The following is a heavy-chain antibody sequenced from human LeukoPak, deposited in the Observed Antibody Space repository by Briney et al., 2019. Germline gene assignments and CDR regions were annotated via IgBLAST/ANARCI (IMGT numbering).Heavy chain of an antibody. J-gene: IGHJ4*02. D-gene: IGHD3-22*01. Sequence: ASVKVSCKASGGTFSSYAISWVRQAPGQGLEWMVGIIPIFGTANYAQKFQGRVTITADESTSTAYMELSSLRSEDTAVYYCARVGDSSGYYLDYWGQGTLVTVS. CDR2: IIPIFGTA. CDR3: ARVGDSSGYYLDY. CDR1: GGTFSSYA. V-gene: IGHV1-69*01.